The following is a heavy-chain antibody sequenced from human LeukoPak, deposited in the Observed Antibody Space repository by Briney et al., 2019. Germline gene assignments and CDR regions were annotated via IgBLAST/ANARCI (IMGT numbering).Heavy chain of an antibody. CDR3: AKGGDFWSGYSRGYYMDV. CDR2: ISSSSSYI. Sequence: PGGSLRLSCSASGFTFTTYGMNWVRQAPGKGLEWVSSISSSSSYIYYADSVKGRFTISRDNSKNTLYLQMSSLRAEDTAVYYCAKGGDFWSGYSRGYYMDVWGKGTTVTVSS. CDR1: GFTFTTYG. D-gene: IGHD3-3*01. J-gene: IGHJ6*03. V-gene: IGHV3-21*04.